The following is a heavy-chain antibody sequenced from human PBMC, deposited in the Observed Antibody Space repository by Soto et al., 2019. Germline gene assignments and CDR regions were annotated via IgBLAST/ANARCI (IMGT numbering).Heavy chain of an antibody. J-gene: IGHJ4*02. D-gene: IGHD5-12*01. CDR1: GFTDSSTY. V-gene: IGHV3-53*01. CDR3: ARIGSYSGYDYIGVPFIFGFDY. Sequence: GRSMRHSCAASGFTDSSTYMTSDRQEPGKGLEWVSVIYSGGSTYYADSVKGRFTISRDNSKNTLYLQMNSLRAEDTAVYYCARIGSYSGYDYIGVPFIFGFDYWGQGTLVTVSS. CDR2: IYSGGST.